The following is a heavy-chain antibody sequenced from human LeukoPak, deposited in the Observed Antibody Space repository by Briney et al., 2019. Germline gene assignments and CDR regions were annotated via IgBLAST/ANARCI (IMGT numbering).Heavy chain of an antibody. CDR2: IYSSGST. J-gene: IGHJ3*02. CDR3: ARDREWLRFAFDI. V-gene: IGHV4-61*02. Sequence: PSQTLSLTCSVSGGSISSGSYYWSWIRQPAGKGLEWIGCIYSSGSTNYNPSLKSRVTMSVDTSKNQFSLNLSSVTAADTAVYFCARDREWLRFAFDIWGQGTMVTVSS. D-gene: IGHD5-12*01. CDR1: GGSISSGSYY.